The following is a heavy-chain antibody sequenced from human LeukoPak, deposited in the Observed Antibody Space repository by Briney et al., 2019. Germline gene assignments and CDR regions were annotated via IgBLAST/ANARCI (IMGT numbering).Heavy chain of an antibody. CDR3: AKDGGVGRGVYYYYYGMDV. J-gene: IGHJ6*02. CDR1: GFTFSSYG. Sequence: GRSLRLSCAASGFTFSSYGMHWVRQAPGKGLEWVAVISYDGSNKYYADSVKGRFTIYRDNSKNTLYLQMNSLRAEDTAVYYCAKDGGVGRGVYYYYYGMDVWGQGTTVTVSS. V-gene: IGHV3-30*18. D-gene: IGHD1-26*01. CDR2: ISYDGSNK.